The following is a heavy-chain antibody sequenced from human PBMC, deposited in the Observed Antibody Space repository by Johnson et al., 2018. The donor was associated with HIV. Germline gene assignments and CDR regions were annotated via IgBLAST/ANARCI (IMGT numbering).Heavy chain of an antibody. CDR1: GITFSSYA. CDR3: ARQGGANDAFDI. V-gene: IGHV3-23*04. D-gene: IGHD1-26*01. Sequence: VQLVESGGDVVRPGGSLRLSCAASGITFSSYAMNWVRQAPGKGLEWVSGITASGAGTYYADSVKGRFTISRDNSKSSVYLQMNSLRPEDTAVYYCARQGGANDAFDIWGQGTMVTVSS. CDR2: ITASGAGT. J-gene: IGHJ3*02.